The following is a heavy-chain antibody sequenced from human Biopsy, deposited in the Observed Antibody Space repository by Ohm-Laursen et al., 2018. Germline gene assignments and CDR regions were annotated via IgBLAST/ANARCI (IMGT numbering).Heavy chain of an antibody. CDR2: INPSGSTT. J-gene: IGHJ4*02. CDR1: GYSFTSYY. V-gene: IGHV1-46*01. CDR3: ARNTGWYGDLYYFDY. Sequence: SVKVSCNASGYSFTSYYMHWVRQAPGQGLEWMGMINPSGSTTSYPQIFQGRVTMIRDTSKSTVYMELSSLRSADTAVYFCARNTGWYGDLYYFDYWGQGTLVTVSS. D-gene: IGHD6-19*01.